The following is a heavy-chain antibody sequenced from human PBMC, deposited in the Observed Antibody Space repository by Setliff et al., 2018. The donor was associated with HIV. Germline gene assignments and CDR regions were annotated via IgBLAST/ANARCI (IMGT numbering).Heavy chain of an antibody. CDR1: DGPMTSGSYY. V-gene: IGHV4-39*06. CDR3: ARLSCSSNSCPFDY. J-gene: IGHJ4*02. D-gene: IGHD2-2*01. CDR2: VYYSGTT. Sequence: ETLSLTCSVSDGPMTSGSYYWGWIRQPPGKGLEWIGSVYYSGTTYYNPSLKSRLRMSVDTSKNQFTLKVISMTAADTAVYYCARLSCSSNSCPFDYWVQGTLVTVSS.